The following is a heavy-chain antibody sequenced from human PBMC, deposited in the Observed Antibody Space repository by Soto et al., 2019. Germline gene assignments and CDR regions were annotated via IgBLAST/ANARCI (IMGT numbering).Heavy chain of an antibody. CDR2: IVVGSGNT. J-gene: IGHJ6*02. D-gene: IGHD3-22*01. V-gene: IGHV1-58*01. CDR3: AADSSGYYSPEYYYYGMDV. Sequence: QMQLVQSGPEVKKPGTSVKVSCKASGFTFTSSAVQWVRQARGQRLEWIGWIVVGSGNTNYAQKFQESVTITRDMSTSTAYMELSSLRSEDTAVYYCAADSSGYYSPEYYYYGMDVWGQGTTVTVSS. CDR1: GFTFTSSA.